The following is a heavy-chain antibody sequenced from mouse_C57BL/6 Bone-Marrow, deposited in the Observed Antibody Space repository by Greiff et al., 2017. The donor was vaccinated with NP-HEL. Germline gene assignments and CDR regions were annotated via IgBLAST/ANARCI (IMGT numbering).Heavy chain of an antibody. Sequence: QVQLQQPGAELVKPGASVKLSCKASGYTFTSYWMQWVKQRPGQGLEWIGEIDPSDSYTNYNQKFKGKATLTVDTSSSTAYMQLSSLTSEDSAVYYCARDAYYGSSLDWGQGTTLTVSS. CDR2: IDPSDSYT. CDR3: ARDAYYGSSLD. CDR1: GYTFTSYW. J-gene: IGHJ2*01. V-gene: IGHV1-50*01. D-gene: IGHD1-1*01.